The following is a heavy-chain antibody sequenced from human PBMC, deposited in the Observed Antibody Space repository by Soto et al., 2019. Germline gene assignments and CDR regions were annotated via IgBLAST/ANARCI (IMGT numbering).Heavy chain of an antibody. Sequence: EVQLLESGGGLVQPGGSLRLSCAASGFSFSSYDMSWVRQAPGKGLEWVSGISRGGDDTYYAESVKGRFIISRDNYKNTIYLNINSVRAEDTAFFFCAHSSGWMDAFDIWGQGTLVIVSA. CDR2: ISRGGDDT. CDR1: GFSFSSYD. J-gene: IGHJ3*02. CDR3: AHSSGWMDAFDI. D-gene: IGHD6-19*01. V-gene: IGHV3-23*01.